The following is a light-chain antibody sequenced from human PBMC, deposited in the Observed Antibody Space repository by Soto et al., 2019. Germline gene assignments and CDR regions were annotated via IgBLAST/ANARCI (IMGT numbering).Light chain of an antibody. J-gene: IGKJ4*01. V-gene: IGKV1-27*01. Sequence: DIQMTQSPSSLPASVGDRVTITCRASRGIGNYLAWYQQKPGKVPSLLIYAASTFQSGVSSRFSGSRSGTDFSVTMSSLQPGDVATYYCQKYDYAPLSFGGGHKVEI. CDR2: AAS. CDR1: RGIGNY. CDR3: QKYDYAPLS.